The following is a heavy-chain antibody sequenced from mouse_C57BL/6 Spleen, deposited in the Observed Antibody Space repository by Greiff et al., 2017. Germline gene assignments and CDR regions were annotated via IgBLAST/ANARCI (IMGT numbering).Heavy chain of an antibody. CDR1: GYTFTSYW. V-gene: IGHV1-55*01. Sequence: QVQLQQPGAGLVQPGASVKMSCTASGYTFTSYWITWVTQGPGQGLEWIGDIYPGRGSTNYNEKFKSKATLTVDTSSRTAYMQLSSLTSEDSAVYYCARGSDHGSSSYWHFEVWAGGNTVTVSP. CDR2: IYPGRGST. D-gene: IGHD1-1*01. CDR3: ARGSDHGSSSYWHFEV. J-gene: IGHJ1*01.